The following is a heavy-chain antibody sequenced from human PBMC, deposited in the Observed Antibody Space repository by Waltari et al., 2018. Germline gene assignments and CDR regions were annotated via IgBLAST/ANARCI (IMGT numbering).Heavy chain of an antibody. J-gene: IGHJ5*02. CDR2: IIPFLGIA. CDR3: AGDMSTGYDRRGLDSWWFDP. D-gene: IGHD2-15*01. Sequence: QVQLVQSGAEVRKPGSSVKVSCKASGGSFSGYTISWVRQAPGQGLEWMGGIIPFLGIANYAQKFQDRITVTAGESTSTAYLEISSLRSEDTAMYFCAGDMSTGYDRRGLDSWWFDPWGQGTLVTVSS. V-gene: IGHV1-69*16. CDR1: GGSFSGYT.